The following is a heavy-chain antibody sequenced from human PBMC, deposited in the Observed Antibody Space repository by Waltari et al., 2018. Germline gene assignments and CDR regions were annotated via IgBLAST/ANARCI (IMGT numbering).Heavy chain of an antibody. J-gene: IGHJ4*02. CDR2: IYRGGRST. Sequence: EVQLLESGGGLVQPGGSLRLSCAASGFTFSSYAMSWVRQAPGKGLEGVEVIYRGGRSTSYADPVKGRVTIPRDNSKKPLYLKMNSLGAGETAVYYCGKGGGGIIRYWGQGTLVTVSS. CDR1: GFTFSSYA. V-gene: IGHV3-23*03. CDR3: GKGGGGIIRY. D-gene: IGHD3-16*01.